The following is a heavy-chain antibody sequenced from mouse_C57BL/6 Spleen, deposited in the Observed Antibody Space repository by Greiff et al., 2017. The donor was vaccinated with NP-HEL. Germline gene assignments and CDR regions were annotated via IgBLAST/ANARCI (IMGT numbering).Heavy chain of an antibody. CDR1: GYAFSSSW. D-gene: IGHD1-1*01. CDR2: IYPGDGDP. V-gene: IGHV1-82*01. CDR3: ASYYGSSYYFDY. J-gene: IGHJ2*01. Sequence: QVQLQQSGPELVKPGASVKISCKASGYAFSSSWMNWVKQRPGKGLEWIGRIYPGDGDPNYNGKFKGKATLTADKSSSTAYMQLSSLTAEDSAVDFGASYYGSSYYFDYWGQGTTLTVSS.